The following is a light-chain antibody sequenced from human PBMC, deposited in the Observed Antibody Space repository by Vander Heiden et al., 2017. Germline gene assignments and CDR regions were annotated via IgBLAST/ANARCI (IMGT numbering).Light chain of an antibody. Sequence: SYVPTQPPSVSVAPGKTATITCGGNNIGSKSVHWYRQKPGRAPVLVVYDNSDRPSGIPERFSGSNSGNTATLTSTRVEAGDEADYYCQVWDSSSYHWVFGGGTKLTVL. V-gene: IGLV3-21*03. CDR1: NIGSKS. CDR3: QVWDSSSYHWV. J-gene: IGLJ3*02. CDR2: DNS.